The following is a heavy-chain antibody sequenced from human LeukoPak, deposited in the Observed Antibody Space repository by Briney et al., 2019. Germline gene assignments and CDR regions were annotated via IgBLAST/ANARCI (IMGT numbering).Heavy chain of an antibody. J-gene: IGHJ4*02. V-gene: IGHV1-2*02. CDR3: ARALRGYYYGSGSYSIRY. CDR2: INPNSGGT. D-gene: IGHD3-10*01. CDR1: GYTFTGYY. Sequence: ASVKVSCKASGYTFTGYYMHWVRQAPGQGLEWMGWINPNSGGTNYAQKFQGRVTMTRDTSISTAYMELSRLRSDDTAVYYCARALRGYYYGSGSYSIRYWGQGTLVTVSS.